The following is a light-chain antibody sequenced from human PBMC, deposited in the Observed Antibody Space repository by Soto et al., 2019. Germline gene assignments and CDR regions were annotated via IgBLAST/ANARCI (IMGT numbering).Light chain of an antibody. CDR1: QSVYSN. Sequence: EIVMTQSPATLSVSPGERATLSCRASQSVYSNLAWYQQKPGQAPRLLIYGISTRATGIPARFSGSGSGTEFSLTISSLQSEDFAVYYCQQYNNWPLTFGGGTKVEIK. CDR2: GIS. CDR3: QQYNNWPLT. J-gene: IGKJ4*01. V-gene: IGKV3-15*01.